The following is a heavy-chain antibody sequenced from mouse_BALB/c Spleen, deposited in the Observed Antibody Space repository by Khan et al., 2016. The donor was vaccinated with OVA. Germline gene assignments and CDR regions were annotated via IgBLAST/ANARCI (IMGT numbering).Heavy chain of an antibody. D-gene: IGHD1-1*02. V-gene: IGHV1S81*02. Sequence: VQLQESGAELVKPGASVKLSCKASGYIFTSYYMYWVKQRPGQGLEWIGEINPNTGDANFNEKFKNKAALTVDTSSITAYMQLSSLTSEDSAVYYCTRSGYGAFDYWGQGTLVTVSA. CDR1: GYIFTSYY. CDR3: TRSGYGAFDY. J-gene: IGHJ3*01. CDR2: INPNTGDA.